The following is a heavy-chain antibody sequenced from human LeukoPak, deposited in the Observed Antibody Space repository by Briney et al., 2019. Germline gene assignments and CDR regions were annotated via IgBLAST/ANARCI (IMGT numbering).Heavy chain of an antibody. J-gene: IGHJ5*02. CDR1: GGSFSGYY. CDR2: INHSGST. CDR3: ARERGSGSYYKWFDP. D-gene: IGHD3-10*01. Sequence: PSETLSLTCAVYGGSFSGYYWSWIRQPPGKVLEWIGEINHSGSTNYNPSLKSRVTISVDTSKNQFSLKLSSVTAADTAVYYCARERGSGSYYKWFDPWGQGTLVTVSS. V-gene: IGHV4-34*01.